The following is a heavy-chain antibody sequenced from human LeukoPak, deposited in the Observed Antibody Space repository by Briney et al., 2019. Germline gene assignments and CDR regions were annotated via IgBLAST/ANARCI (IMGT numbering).Heavy chain of an antibody. Sequence: GGSLRLSCAASGFTFSSYAMSWVRQAPGKGLEWVSAISGSGGSTYYADSVKGRFTISRDNSKNTLYLQTNSLRAEDTAVYYCAKDGGDYGVVDYWGQGTLVTVSS. V-gene: IGHV3-23*01. CDR3: AKDGGDYGVVDY. D-gene: IGHD4-17*01. J-gene: IGHJ4*02. CDR1: GFTFSSYA. CDR2: ISGSGGST.